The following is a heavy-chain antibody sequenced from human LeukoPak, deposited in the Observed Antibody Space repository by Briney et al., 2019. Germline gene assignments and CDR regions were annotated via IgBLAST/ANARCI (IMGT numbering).Heavy chain of an antibody. CDR3: AVSSGWYSSDAFDI. CDR1: GGSFSGYY. D-gene: IGHD6-19*01. J-gene: IGHJ3*02. CDR2: INHSGST. Sequence: SETLSLTCAVYGGSFSGYYWSWIRQPPGKGLEWIGEINHSGSTNYNPSLKSRVTISVDTSKNQFSLKLSSVTAADTAVYYCAVSSGWYSSDAFDIWGQGTMVTVSS. V-gene: IGHV4-34*01.